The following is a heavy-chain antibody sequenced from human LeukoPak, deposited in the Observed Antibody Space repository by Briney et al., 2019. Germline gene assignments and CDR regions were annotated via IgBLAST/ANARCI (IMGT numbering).Heavy chain of an antibody. CDR1: GYTFTDYY. D-gene: IGHD1-26*01. J-gene: IGHJ6*03. CDR2: IDPNSGDT. Sequence: ASVKVSCKASGYTFTDYYMHWVRQAPGQGLEWMGWIDPNSGDTNYAQKLQGRVTMTTDTSTSTAYMELRSLRSDDTAVYYCARDGGSFYYYYYYYMDVWGKGTTVTVSS. CDR3: ARDGGSFYYYYYYYMDV. V-gene: IGHV1-18*04.